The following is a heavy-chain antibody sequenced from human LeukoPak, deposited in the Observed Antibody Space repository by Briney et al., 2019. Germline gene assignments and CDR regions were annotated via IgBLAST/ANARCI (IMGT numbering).Heavy chain of an antibody. Sequence: PGGSLRLSCEASGFTFSSYWMSWVRQAPGKGLEWVANIKKDGSEKYYVDSVKGRFTISRDNAKNSLYLQMNSLRAEDTAVYYCARGGWGSGFDDFDIWGQGTMVTVSS. D-gene: IGHD3-16*01. CDR2: IKKDGSEK. V-gene: IGHV3-7*01. J-gene: IGHJ3*02. CDR3: ARGGWGSGFDDFDI. CDR1: GFTFSSYW.